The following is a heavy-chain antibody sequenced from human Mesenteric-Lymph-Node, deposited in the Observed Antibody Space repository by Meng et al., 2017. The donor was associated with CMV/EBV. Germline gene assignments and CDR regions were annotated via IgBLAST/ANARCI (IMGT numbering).Heavy chain of an antibody. CDR1: AYDISDDA. V-gene: IGHV1-69*05. CDR2: IVHICNTP. CDR3: ARDFYGRGFDH. D-gene: IGHD2/OR15-2a*01. J-gene: IGHJ5*02. Sequence: CTASAYDISDDAVSWMRQAPGQGVGWLGGIVHICNTPNHAPRFQGRVSISTDESTRTVYMDLSSLRSENTAIYYCARDFYGRGFDHWGQGTLVTVSS.